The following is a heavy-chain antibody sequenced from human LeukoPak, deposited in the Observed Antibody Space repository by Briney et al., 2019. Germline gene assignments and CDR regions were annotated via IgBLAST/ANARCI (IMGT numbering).Heavy chain of an antibody. CDR2: ISDTSDI. V-gene: IGHV3-21*06. D-gene: IGHD3-10*01. CDR1: GFTFRIYG. CDR3: ERDRGARGRGLA. J-gene: IGHJ4*02. Sequence: PGGSLRLSCATSGFTFRIYGMNWVRQAPGKGLEWVASISDTSDISYVDPVKGRFTVSRDNAKNSVFLQLNSLGDDDTGVYFCERDRGARGRGLAWGQGTLVSVSS.